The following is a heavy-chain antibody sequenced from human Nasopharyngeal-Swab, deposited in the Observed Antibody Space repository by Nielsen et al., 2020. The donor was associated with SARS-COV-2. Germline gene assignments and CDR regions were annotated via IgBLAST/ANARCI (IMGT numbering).Heavy chain of an antibody. J-gene: IGHJ6*02. CDR3: ARGPSVPYSSTTHYYYYGMDV. CDR2: MNPNSGNT. CDR1: GGTFSSYD. Sequence: ASVKVSCKASGGTFSSYDINWVRQATGQGLEWMGWMNPNSGNTGYAQKFQGRVTMTRNTSISTAYMELSSLRSEDTAVYYCARGPSVPYSSTTHYYYYGMDVWGQGTTVTVSS. V-gene: IGHV1-8*02. D-gene: IGHD6-13*01.